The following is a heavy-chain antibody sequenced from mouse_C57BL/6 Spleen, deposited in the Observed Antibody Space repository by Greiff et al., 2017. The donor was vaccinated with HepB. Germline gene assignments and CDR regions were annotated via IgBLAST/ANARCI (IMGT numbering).Heavy chain of an antibody. V-gene: IGHV1-80*01. CDR2: IYPGDGDT. CDR3: ARGIDDGYLDY. Sequence: VQLQQSGAELVKPGASVKISCKASGYAFSSYWMNWVKQRPGKGLEWIGQIYPGDGDTNYNGKFKGKATLTADKSSSTAYMQLSSLTSEDSAVYFCARGIDDGYLDYWGQGTTLTVSS. CDR1: GYAFSSYW. J-gene: IGHJ2*01. D-gene: IGHD2-3*01.